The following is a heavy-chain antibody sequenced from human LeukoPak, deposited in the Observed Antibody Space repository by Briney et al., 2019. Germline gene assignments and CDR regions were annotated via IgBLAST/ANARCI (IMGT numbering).Heavy chain of an antibody. CDR3: LRSGNYDGDFDY. D-gene: IGHD3-10*01. CDR2: ISCDGSNK. J-gene: IGHJ4*02. V-gene: IGHV3-30*04. Sequence: PGGSLRLSCAASGFTFSSYAMHWVRQAPGKGLEWVAVISCDGSNKYYADSVKGRFTISRDNSKNTLYLQMNSLRAEDTAVYYCLRSGNYDGDFDYWGQGTLVTVSS. CDR1: GFTFSSYA.